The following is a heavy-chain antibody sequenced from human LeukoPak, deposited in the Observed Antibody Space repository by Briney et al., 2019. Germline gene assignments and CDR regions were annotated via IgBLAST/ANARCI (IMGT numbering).Heavy chain of an antibody. CDR3: AELGITMIGGV. D-gene: IGHD3-10*02. Sequence: GGSLRLSCAASGFSFSSYEMKWVPQAPGRGLEWVSYISSNGSTIYYADSVKGRFTISRDNAKNSLYLQMNSMRAEDTAVYYCAELGITMIGGVWGKGTTVTISS. J-gene: IGHJ6*04. V-gene: IGHV3-48*03. CDR2: ISSNGSTI. CDR1: GFSFSSYE.